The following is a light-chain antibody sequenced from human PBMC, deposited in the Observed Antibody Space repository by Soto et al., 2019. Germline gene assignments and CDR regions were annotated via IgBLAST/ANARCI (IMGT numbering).Light chain of an antibody. CDR1: QGISNH. J-gene: IGKJ3*01. Sequence: DIQMTQSPSSLSASVGDRVTISCRASQGISNHLAWYQHKPGKVPELRIYAASTLQSGVPSRFSGSGSGTDFTLTISSLQPEDVATYYCQKYNSAPQTFGPGTKVDI. V-gene: IGKV1-27*01. CDR3: QKYNSAPQT. CDR2: AAS.